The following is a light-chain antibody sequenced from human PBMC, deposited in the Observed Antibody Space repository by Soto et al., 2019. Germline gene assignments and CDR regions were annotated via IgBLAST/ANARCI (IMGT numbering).Light chain of an antibody. CDR2: GNS. Sequence: QSVLTQPPSVSGAPGQRVTISCTGSSSNIGAGYDVHWYQQLPGTAPKLLIYGNSNRPSGVPDRFSGSKSGTSASLTISGLQPEDEADYYCCSYAGSSLVFGGGTKLTVL. J-gene: IGLJ2*01. V-gene: IGLV1-40*01. CDR1: SSNIGAGYD. CDR3: CSYAGSSLV.